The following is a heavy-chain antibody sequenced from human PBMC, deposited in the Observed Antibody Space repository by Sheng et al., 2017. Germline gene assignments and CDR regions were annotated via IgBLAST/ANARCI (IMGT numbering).Heavy chain of an antibody. V-gene: IGHV1-69*01. CDR3: ARSEPRRSAPMFRPNWFDP. Sequence: QVQLVQSGAEVKKPGSSVKVSCKASGGTFSSYAISWVRQAPGQGLEWMGGIIPIFGTANYAQKFQGRVTITADESTSTAYMELSSLRSEDTAVYYCARSEPRRSAPMFRPNWFDPWGQGTLVTVSS. J-gene: IGHJ5*02. CDR1: GGTFSSYA. CDR2: IIPIFGTA. D-gene: IGHD3-10*01.